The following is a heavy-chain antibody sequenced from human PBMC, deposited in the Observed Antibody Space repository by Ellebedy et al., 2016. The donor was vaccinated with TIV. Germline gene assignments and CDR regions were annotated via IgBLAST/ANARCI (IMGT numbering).Heavy chain of an antibody. V-gene: IGHV4-34*01. CDR1: GGSFSGYY. CDR3: ARYSPRGSGPY. D-gene: IGHD3-10*01. Sequence: SETLSLXCAVHGGSFSGYYWSWIRQPPGKGLEWIGEINHSGSTNYNPSLKSRVTISVDTSKNQFSLKLSSVTAADTAVYYCARYSPRGSGPYWGQGTLVTVSS. J-gene: IGHJ4*02. CDR2: INHSGST.